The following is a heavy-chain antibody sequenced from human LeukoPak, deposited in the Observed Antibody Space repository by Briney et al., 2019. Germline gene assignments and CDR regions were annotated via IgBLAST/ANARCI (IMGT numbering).Heavy chain of an antibody. CDR2: INHSGST. CDR3: ARGHVGSYAYYYYYGMDV. D-gene: IGHD2-8*01. Sequence: SETLSLTCAVYGGSFSGYYWSWIRQPPKKGLEWIGEINHSGSTNYNPSLKSRVTISVDTSKNQFSLKVRSVTAADTAVYYCARGHVGSYAYYYYYGMDVWGQGTTVTVSS. V-gene: IGHV4-34*01. J-gene: IGHJ6*02. CDR1: GGSFSGYY.